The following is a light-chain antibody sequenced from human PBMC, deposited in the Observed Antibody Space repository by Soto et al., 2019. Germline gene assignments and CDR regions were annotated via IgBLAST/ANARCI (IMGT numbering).Light chain of an antibody. CDR3: QQSHSCPRT. V-gene: IGKV1-39*01. CDR2: GAS. CDR1: QTITTY. J-gene: IGKJ1*01. Sequence: DIQMTQSPSSLSASVGDRVTITCRASQTITTYLNWYQQKPGKAPQLLIYGASSLQSGVPSRFTGSGSGTDFTLTNSSLQPEDFATYQCQQSHSCPRTFGHGTKVELK.